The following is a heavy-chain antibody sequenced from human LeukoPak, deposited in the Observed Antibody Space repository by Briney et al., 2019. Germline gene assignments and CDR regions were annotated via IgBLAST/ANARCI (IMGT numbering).Heavy chain of an antibody. D-gene: IGHD3-10*01. CDR3: ASLVPVRDDY. V-gene: IGHV4-39*01. CDR2: IYYSGST. CDR1: GASISTSTDY. J-gene: IGHJ4*02. Sequence: SETLSLPCTVSGASISTSTDYWGWIRQPPGRGLEWIANIYYSGSTYYNPSLKSRVTISVDTSKNQFSLKLSSVTAAETAVYYCASLVPVRDDYWGQGTLVTVSS.